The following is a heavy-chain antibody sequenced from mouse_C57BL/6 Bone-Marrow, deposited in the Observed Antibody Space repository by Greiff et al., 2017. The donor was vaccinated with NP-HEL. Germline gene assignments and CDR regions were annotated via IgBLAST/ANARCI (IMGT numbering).Heavy chain of an antibody. J-gene: IGHJ2*01. CDR3: ARKGITTVY. D-gene: IGHD1-1*01. CDR1: GYTFTSYG. Sequence: QVQLQQSGAELARPGASVKLSCKASGYTFTSYGISWVKQRTGQGLEWIGEIYPRSGNTYYNEKFKGKATLTADKSSSTAYMELRSPTSEDSAVYFCARKGITTVYWGQGTTLTVSS. CDR2: IYPRSGNT. V-gene: IGHV1-81*01.